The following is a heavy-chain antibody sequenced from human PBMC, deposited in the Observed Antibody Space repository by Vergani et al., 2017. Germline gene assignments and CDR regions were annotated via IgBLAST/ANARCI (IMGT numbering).Heavy chain of an antibody. CDR3: ATPQTGTTGGMEV. CDR2: VDPEDGET. D-gene: IGHD4-17*01. V-gene: IGHV1-69-2*01. Sequence: EVQLVQSGAEVKKPGATMKIPCKVSGYTFTDHYMHWVKQAPGKGLEWMGLVDPEDGETIYAEKFKGRVTIAADTSTDTAHLELSSLRSEDTAVYYCATPQTGTTGGMEVRGQGTTVIVSS. CDR1: GYTFTDHY. J-gene: IGHJ6*01.